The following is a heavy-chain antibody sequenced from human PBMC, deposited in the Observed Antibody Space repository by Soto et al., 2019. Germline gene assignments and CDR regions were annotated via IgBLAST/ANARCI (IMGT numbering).Heavy chain of an antibody. CDR1: GCSMRKLYW. J-gene: IGHJ5*02. V-gene: IGHV4-4*02. CDR2: ISQSGNT. CDR3: ARNGDCHTGICHVGWFDP. Sequence: QVQLQESGPGLVEPSGTLSLTCDVSGCSMRKLYWWRWGRQTPGKGLEGIGEISQSGNTNYKPSLASRVTLSIDTSQTQFSLTVRSLTATDAAMYFCARNGDCHTGICHVGWFDPWGQGTLVSVSS. D-gene: IGHD2-21*02.